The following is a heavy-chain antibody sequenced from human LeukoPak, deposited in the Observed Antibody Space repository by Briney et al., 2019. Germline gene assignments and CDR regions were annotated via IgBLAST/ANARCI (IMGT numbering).Heavy chain of an antibody. CDR3: AKDWTSHNGVYDCLDF. J-gene: IGHJ4*02. V-gene: IGHV3-23*01. Sequence: GGSLRLSCAASGFSFDVHAMTWVRQAPGKGPEWVATIGGPGETFYADSVRGRFTISRDNYRYTLYLQMNRLRAEDSALYYCAKDWTSHNGVYDCLDFWGQGTQVTVSS. CDR2: IGGPGET. CDR1: GFSFDVHA. D-gene: IGHD3-16*01.